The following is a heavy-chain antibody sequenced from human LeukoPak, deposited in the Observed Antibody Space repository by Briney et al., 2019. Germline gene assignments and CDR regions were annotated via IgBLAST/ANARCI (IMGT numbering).Heavy chain of an antibody. CDR2: IIPIFGTA. CDR1: GNTFTNNG. D-gene: IGHD2-15*01. J-gene: IGHJ4*02. Sequence: ASVKVSCKASGNTFTNNGISWVRQAPGQGLEWMGGIIPIFGTANYAQKFQGRVTMTRDTSISTAYMELSSLRSDDTAVYYCARAGGYCGRISCPYYFDYWGQGSLVAVSS. CDR3: ARAGGYCGRISCPYYFDY. V-gene: IGHV1-2*02.